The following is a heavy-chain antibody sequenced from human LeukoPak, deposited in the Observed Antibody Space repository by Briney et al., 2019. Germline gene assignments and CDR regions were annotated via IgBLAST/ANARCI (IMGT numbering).Heavy chain of an antibody. CDR3: ARGRGGNYGYYWFDP. J-gene: IGHJ5*02. CDR1: GYTFTGYY. Sequence: ASVKVSCKASGYTFTGYYMHWVRQAPGQGLEWMGWINPNSGGTNYAQRFQGRVTMTRDTSISTAYMELSRLRSDDTAVYYCARGRGGNYGYYWFDPWGQGTLVTVSS. CDR2: INPNSGGT. D-gene: IGHD5-18*01. V-gene: IGHV1-2*02.